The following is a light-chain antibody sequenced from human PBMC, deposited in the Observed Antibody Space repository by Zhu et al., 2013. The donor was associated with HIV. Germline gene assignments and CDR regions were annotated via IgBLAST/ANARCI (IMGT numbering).Light chain of an antibody. CDR2: KVS. CDR1: QSLVYSDGNIY. V-gene: IGKV2-30*01. J-gene: IGKJ1*01. Sequence: DVVMTQSPLSLPVTLGQPASISCISSQSLVYSDGNIYLNWFQQRPGQSPRRLIYKVSNRDSGVPDRFSGSGSGTDFTLRISRVEAEDVGIYYCMHGGHWPWTFGQGTKVEIE. CDR3: MHGGHWPWT.